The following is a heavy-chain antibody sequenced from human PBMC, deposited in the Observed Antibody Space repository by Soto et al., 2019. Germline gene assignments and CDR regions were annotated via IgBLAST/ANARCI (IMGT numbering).Heavy chain of an antibody. CDR3: ARHVNLLRPFDY. CDR1: GYSFTSYW. J-gene: IGHJ4*02. V-gene: IGHV5-10-1*01. D-gene: IGHD1-26*01. Sequence: GESLKISCQGSGYSFTSYWISWVRQMPGKGLEWMGRIDPSDSYTNYSPSFQGHVTISADKSISTAYLQWSSLKASDTAMYYCARHVNLLRPFDYWGQGTLVTVSS. CDR2: IDPSDSYT.